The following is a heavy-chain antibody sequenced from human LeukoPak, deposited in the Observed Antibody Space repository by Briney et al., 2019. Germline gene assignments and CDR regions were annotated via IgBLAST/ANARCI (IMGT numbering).Heavy chain of an antibody. D-gene: IGHD1-20*01. CDR2: ISGDEIWT. CDR3: ARITGNWNYVDY. J-gene: IGHJ4*02. Sequence: GGSLRLSCAASGFTLSNHWMHWVRQAPGKGLVWVSRISGDEIWTSYADSVKGRFIISRDNAKDTLYLQMNSLRTEDTAVYYCARITGNWNYVDYWGQGTLVTVSS. V-gene: IGHV3-74*01. CDR1: GFTLSNHW.